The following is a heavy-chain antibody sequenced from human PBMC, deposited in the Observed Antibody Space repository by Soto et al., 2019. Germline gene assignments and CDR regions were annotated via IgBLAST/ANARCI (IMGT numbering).Heavy chain of an antibody. CDR3: ARDHLILPAHDFFYGSDV. CDR1: GFAFSMYS. D-gene: IGHD2-21*02. J-gene: IGHJ6*02. V-gene: IGHV3-7*03. CDR2: IPQDGVDG. Sequence: GGSLRLSCEVSGFAFSMYSMSWVRQTPGKGLEWVAKIPQDGVDGHYADSVKGRFTISRDNGKNSLYLQMNNLRAEDTAVYYCARDHLILPAHDFFYGSDVWGRGATVTVSS.